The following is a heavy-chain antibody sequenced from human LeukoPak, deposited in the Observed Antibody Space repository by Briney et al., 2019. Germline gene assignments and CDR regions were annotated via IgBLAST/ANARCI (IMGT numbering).Heavy chain of an antibody. D-gene: IGHD4-17*01. V-gene: IGHV3-30*03. Sequence: AGGSLRLSCAASGFTFSSYGMHWVRQAPGKGLEWVAVISHDGSNKYYADSVKGRFTISRDNSKNTLSLQMNSLRAEDTAVYYCARGQVTTVTRLAAFDIWGQGTMVTVSS. J-gene: IGHJ3*02. CDR2: ISHDGSNK. CDR3: ARGQVTTVTRLAAFDI. CDR1: GFTFSSYG.